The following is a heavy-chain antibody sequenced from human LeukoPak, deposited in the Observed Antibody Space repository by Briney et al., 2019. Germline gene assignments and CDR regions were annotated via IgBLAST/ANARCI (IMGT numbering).Heavy chain of an antibody. CDR1: GGSFSGYY. CDR3: AQTTPYYYDSSGYYYR. J-gene: IGHJ4*02. V-gene: IGHV4-34*01. D-gene: IGHD3-22*01. CDR2: INHSGST. Sequence: PSETLSLTCAVYGGSFSGYYWSWIRQPPGKGLEWIGEINHSGSTNYNPSLKSRVTISVDTSKNQFSLKLSSVTAADTAVYYCAQTTPYYYDSSGYYYRWGQGTLVTVSS.